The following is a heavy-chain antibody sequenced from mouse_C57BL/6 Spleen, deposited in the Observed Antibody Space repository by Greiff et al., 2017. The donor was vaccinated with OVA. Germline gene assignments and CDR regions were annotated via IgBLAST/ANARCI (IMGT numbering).Heavy chain of an antibody. CDR2: INPSSGYT. J-gene: IGHJ1*03. V-gene: IGHV1-7*01. Sequence: QVQLKQSGAELAKPGASVKLSCKASGYTFTSYWMHWVKQRPGQGLEWIGYINPSSGYTKYNQKFKDKATLTADKSSSTAYMQLSSLTYEDSAVYYCAGDYGSSYGYFDVWGTGTTVTVSS. CDR3: AGDYGSSYGYFDV. D-gene: IGHD1-1*01. CDR1: GYTFTSYW.